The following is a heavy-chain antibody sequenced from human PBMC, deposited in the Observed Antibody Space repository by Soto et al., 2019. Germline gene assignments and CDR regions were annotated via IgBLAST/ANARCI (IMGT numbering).Heavy chain of an antibody. D-gene: IGHD1-26*01. CDR1: GFSISTSGVG. CDR3: ARRIDAFDY. J-gene: IGHJ4*02. CDR2: IYWDDEE. V-gene: IGHV2-5*02. Sequence: GSGPTLVNPTQTLTLTCTFSGFSISTSGVGLGWVRQPPGKALEWLAIIYWDDEERYMPSLKSRLTITKDTSRNQVVLTMTNMDPVDAATYYCARRIDAFDYWGQGTLVTVPQ.